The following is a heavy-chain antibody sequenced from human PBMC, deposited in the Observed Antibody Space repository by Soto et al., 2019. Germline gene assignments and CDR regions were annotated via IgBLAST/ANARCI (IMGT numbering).Heavy chain of an antibody. D-gene: IGHD6-6*01. J-gene: IGHJ5*02. Sequence: QVQLVQSGAEVKKPGASVKVSCKASGYTFTSYGISWVRQAPGQGLESMGWISAYNGNTNYAQKLQGRVTMTTDTSTSTAYMELRSLRSDDTAVYYCARAYSSSRRWTSGWFDPWGQGTLVTVSS. CDR2: ISAYNGNT. CDR3: ARAYSSSRRWTSGWFDP. CDR1: GYTFTSYG. V-gene: IGHV1-18*01.